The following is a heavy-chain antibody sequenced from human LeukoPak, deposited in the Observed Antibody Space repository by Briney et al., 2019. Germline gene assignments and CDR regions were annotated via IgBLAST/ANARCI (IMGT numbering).Heavy chain of an antibody. CDR3: ARDKVVGATIFDY. V-gene: IGHV3-7*03. CDR1: GFTLSTYW. D-gene: IGHD1-26*01. J-gene: IGHJ4*02. Sequence: GGSLRLSCEASGFTLSTYWMSWVRQAPGKGLEWVANIKQDGSEIYYVDSVKGRFTISRDNAKNSLYLQMDSLRAEDTAVYYCARDKVVGATIFDYWGQGTLVTVSS. CDR2: IKQDGSEI.